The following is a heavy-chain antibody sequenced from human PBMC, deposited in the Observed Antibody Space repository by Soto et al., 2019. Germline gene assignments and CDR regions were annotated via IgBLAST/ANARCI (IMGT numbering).Heavy chain of an antibody. J-gene: IGHJ1*01. CDR2: LIPVFDAI. CDR3: AGGSDYSTQTPAEYFQH. Sequence: RASVKVSCKASGGSFNSYALSWVRQAPGQGLEWMGGLIPVFDAINYAQKFQGRVTISADKSTSTAYMELRSLRSEDTAVYYCAGGSDYSTQTPAEYFQHWGQGTLVTVSS. D-gene: IGHD2-2*01. CDR1: GGSFNSYA. V-gene: IGHV1-69*06.